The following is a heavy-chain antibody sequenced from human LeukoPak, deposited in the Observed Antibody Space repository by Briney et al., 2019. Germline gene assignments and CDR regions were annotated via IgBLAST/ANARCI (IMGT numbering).Heavy chain of an antibody. CDR2: VNPNSGNT. CDR3: AREVSTAMVTGAFDI. CDR1: GYTFTSYD. D-gene: IGHD5-18*01. Sequence: GASVTVSCKASGYTFTSYDINWVRQATGQGLEWMGWVNPNSGNTGYAQKFQGRVTMTRNTSISTAYMELSSLRSEDTAVYYCAREVSTAMVTGAFDIWGQGTMVTVSS. J-gene: IGHJ3*02. V-gene: IGHV1-8*01.